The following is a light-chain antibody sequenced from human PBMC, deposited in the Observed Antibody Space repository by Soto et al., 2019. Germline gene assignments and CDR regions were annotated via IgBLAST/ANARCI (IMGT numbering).Light chain of an antibody. CDR2: GNT. CDR1: SSNIGAGYE. V-gene: IGLV1-40*01. CDR3: SSFKGTNSFV. Sequence: QSVLTQPPSVSGAPGQRVTISCTGSSSNIGAGYEVHWYQQIPGTAPKLLIYGNTNRPSGVPDRIFASKSGNTASLTVSGLQADDEANYYCSSFKGTNSFVFGTGTKLTVL. J-gene: IGLJ1*01.